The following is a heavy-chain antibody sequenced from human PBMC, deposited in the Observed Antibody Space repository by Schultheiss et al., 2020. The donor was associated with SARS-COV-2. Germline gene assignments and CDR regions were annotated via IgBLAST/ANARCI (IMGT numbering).Heavy chain of an antibody. CDR3: ARYEQVGRVNWFDP. V-gene: IGHV4-39*07. Sequence: SETLSLTCTVSGGSISRYYWGWIRQPPGKGLEWIGSIYYSGSTYYNPSLKSRVTISVDTSKNQFSLKLSSVTAADTAVYYCARYEQVGRVNWFDPWGQGNLVTVSS. D-gene: IGHD6-6*01. CDR2: IYYSGST. CDR1: GGSISRYY. J-gene: IGHJ5*02.